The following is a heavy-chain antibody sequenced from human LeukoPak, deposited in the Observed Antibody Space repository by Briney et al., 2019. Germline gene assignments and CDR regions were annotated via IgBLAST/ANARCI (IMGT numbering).Heavy chain of an antibody. Sequence: PGGSLRLSCVASGFTISNYWMHWVRQAPGKGLVWVSRINSDGSTTTYADSVKGRFTISRDNAKNTMYLQMNSLRDEDTAVYYCATLLPGVWGQGTLVTVSS. J-gene: IGHJ4*02. V-gene: IGHV3-74*01. CDR3: ATLLPGV. CDR1: GFTISNYW. D-gene: IGHD1-26*01. CDR2: INSDGSTT.